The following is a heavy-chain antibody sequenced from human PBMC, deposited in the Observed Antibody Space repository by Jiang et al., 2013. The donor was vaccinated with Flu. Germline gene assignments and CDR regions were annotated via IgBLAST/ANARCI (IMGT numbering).Heavy chain of an antibody. CDR2: INHSGST. V-gene: IGHV4-34*01. D-gene: IGHD3-22*01. CDR3: ASRDKSSDMIVVVPTFQH. J-gene: IGHJ1*01. Sequence: LEWIGEINHSGSTNYNPSLKSRVTISVDTSKNQFSLKLSSVTAADTAVYYCASRDKSSDMIVVVPTFQHWGQGTLVTVSS.